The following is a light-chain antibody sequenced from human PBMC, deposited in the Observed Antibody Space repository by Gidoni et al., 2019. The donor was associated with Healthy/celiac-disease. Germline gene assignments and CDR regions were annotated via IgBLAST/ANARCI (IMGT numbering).Light chain of an antibody. J-gene: IGKJ1*01. CDR1: QSVLYSANNKNY. CDR3: QQYYSSWT. Sequence: DIVTTQSLDSLAVSLGERATLNCKSSQSVLYSANNKNYLAWYQQKPGRPPKLLIYWASTRESGVPDRFSGSGSGTDFTLTISSLQAEDVAVYYCQQYYSSWTFGQGTKVEIK. V-gene: IGKV4-1*01. CDR2: WAS.